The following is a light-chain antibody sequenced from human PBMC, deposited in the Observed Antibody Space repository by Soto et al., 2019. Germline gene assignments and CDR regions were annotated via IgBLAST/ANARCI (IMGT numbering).Light chain of an antibody. J-gene: IGKJ1*01. CDR1: QSVSSN. CDR3: QQYNNWRT. V-gene: IGKV3-15*01. CDR2: GAS. Sequence: EIVMTQSPATQSVSPGQRATLSCRASQSVSSNSAWYQQKPGQAPRLRIYGASTRATGIPAWFSGSGSGTEFTLTISSLQSEDSAVYYCQQYNNWRTFGQGTKVDIK.